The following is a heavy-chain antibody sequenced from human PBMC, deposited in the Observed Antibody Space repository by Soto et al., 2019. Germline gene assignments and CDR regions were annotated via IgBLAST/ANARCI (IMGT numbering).Heavy chain of an antibody. CDR2: IYWDDDK. CDR1: GLSLTTNGLS. CDR3: AHSSTDLNHAMDV. J-gene: IGHJ6*02. V-gene: IGHV2-5*02. Sequence: QITLKESGPTLVKPTQTLTLTCAFSGLSLTTNGLSVGWVRQPPGKALEWLALIYWDDDKRYSPSLKSRRTITMDTAKNQVVLTMTNMDPVDTATYYCAHSSTDLNHAMDVWGQGTTVSVPS. D-gene: IGHD3-3*01.